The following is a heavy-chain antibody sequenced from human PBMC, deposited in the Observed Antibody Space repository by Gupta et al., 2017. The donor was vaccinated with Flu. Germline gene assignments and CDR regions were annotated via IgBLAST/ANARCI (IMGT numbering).Heavy chain of an antibody. CDR3: AKGVKRWLQLYSSDYMDV. V-gene: IGHV3-30*18. Sequence: KGLEWVAVISYDGSNKYYADSVKGRFTISRDNSKNTLYLQMNSLRAEDTAVYYCAKGVKRWLQLYSSDYMDVWGKGTTVTVSS. D-gene: IGHD5-12*01. CDR2: ISYDGSNK. J-gene: IGHJ6*03.